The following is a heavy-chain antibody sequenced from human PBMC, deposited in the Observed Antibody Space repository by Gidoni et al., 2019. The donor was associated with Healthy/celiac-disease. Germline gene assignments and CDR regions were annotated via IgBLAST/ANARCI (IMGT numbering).Heavy chain of an antibody. V-gene: IGHV4-59*01. D-gene: IGHD1-26*01. CDR2: IYYSGST. Sequence: QVQLQESGPGLVKPSETLSLTCTVSGGSISSYYWSWIRQPPGKGLEWIGYIYYSGSTNYNPSLKSRVTISVDTSKNQFSLKLSSVTAADTAVYYCARDTLPGGVGATWAFDIWGQGTMVTVSS. J-gene: IGHJ3*02. CDR1: GGSISSYY. CDR3: ARDTLPGGVGATWAFDI.